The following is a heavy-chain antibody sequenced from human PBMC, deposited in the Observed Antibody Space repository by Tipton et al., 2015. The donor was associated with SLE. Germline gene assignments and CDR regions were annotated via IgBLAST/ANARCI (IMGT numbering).Heavy chain of an antibody. Sequence: TLSLTCIVSGDSISSSSYYWGWIRQPPGKGLEWVGTVYYTGNTFYNPSLKSLVTILVDTSKNQFSLKLSSVTAADTAVYYCARDEYRYDATGYHLLGHFDFWGQGTLVTVSS. CDR3: ARDEYRYDATGYHLLGHFDF. J-gene: IGHJ4*02. CDR1: GDSISSSSYY. CDR2: VYYTGNT. D-gene: IGHD3-22*01. V-gene: IGHV4-39*07.